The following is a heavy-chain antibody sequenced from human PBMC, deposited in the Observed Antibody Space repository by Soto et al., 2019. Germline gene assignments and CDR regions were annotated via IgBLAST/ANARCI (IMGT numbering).Heavy chain of an antibody. CDR2: IKSKTDGGTT. Sequence: GGSMRLSCAASGLTFSNAWMSWVRQAPGKGLEWVGRIKSKTDGGTTDYATPVKGRFTISRDDSKNTLYLQMNSLKTEDTAVYYCTTLTGDSGVYSVWGQGTLVTVSS. J-gene: IGHJ4*02. CDR3: TTLTGDSGVYSV. CDR1: GLTFSNAW. D-gene: IGHD7-27*01. V-gene: IGHV3-15*01.